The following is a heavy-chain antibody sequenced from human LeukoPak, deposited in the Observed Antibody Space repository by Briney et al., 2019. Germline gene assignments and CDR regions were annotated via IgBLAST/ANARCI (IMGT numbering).Heavy chain of an antibody. J-gene: IGHJ6*03. D-gene: IGHD6-19*01. Sequence: PGGSLRLSCAASGFTFSSYWMHWVRQAPGKGLVWVSRINSDGSSTSYADSVKGRFTISRDNAKNTLYLQMNSLRAEDTAVYYCARGAVADPMDVWGKGTTVTISS. CDR3: ARGAVADPMDV. CDR1: GFTFSSYW. V-gene: IGHV3-74*01. CDR2: INSDGSST.